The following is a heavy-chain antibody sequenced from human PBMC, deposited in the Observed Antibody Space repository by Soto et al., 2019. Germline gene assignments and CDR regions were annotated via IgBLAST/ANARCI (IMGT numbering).Heavy chain of an antibody. D-gene: IGHD3-10*01. CDR2: IIPSLGIA. V-gene: IGHV1-69*08. Sequence: QVQLVQSGAEVKKPGSSVKVSCKASGGTFSSYTISWVRPAPGQGLEWMGRIIPSLGIANYAQKFQGRVTITADKSTSTAYMDLSSLRSEDTAVYYCARDGGFGEFPDFGMDVWGQGTTVTVSS. J-gene: IGHJ6*02. CDR1: GGTFSSYT. CDR3: ARDGGFGEFPDFGMDV.